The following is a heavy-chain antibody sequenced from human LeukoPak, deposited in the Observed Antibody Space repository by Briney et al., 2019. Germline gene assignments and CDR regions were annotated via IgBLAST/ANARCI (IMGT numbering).Heavy chain of an antibody. D-gene: IGHD3-3*01. CDR2: IYYSGST. CDR1: GGSISSSSYY. J-gene: IGHJ3*02. CDR3: ARHRFNLDDFWSGHSGRLVFDI. Sequence: SETLSLTCTVSGGSISSSSYYWGWIRQPPGKGLEWIGSIYYSGSTYYNPSLKSRVTISVDTSKNQFSLKLSSVTAADTAVYYCARHRFNLDDFWSGHSGRLVFDIWGQGTMVTVSS. V-gene: IGHV4-39*01.